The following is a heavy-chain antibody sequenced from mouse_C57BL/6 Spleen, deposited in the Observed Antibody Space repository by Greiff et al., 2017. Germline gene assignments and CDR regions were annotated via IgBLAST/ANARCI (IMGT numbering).Heavy chain of an antibody. CDR3: ARYGKGDAMDY. V-gene: IGHV1-52*01. J-gene: IGHJ4*01. D-gene: IGHD2-1*01. Sequence: QVQLQQPGAELVRPGSSVKLSCKASGYTFTSYWMHWVKQRPIQGLEWIGNIDPSDSETHYNQKFKDKATLTVDKSSSTAYMQLSSLTSEDSAVYYCARYGKGDAMDYWGQGTSVTVSS. CDR2: IDPSDSET. CDR1: GYTFTSYW.